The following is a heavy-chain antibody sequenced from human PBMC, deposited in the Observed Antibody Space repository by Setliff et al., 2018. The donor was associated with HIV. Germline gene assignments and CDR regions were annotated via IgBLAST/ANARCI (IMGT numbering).Heavy chain of an antibody. D-gene: IGHD3-22*01. CDR1: GDSVSSDNAA. CDR3: ARQTYYYDNSGHNWFDP. CDR2: TYYRSKWYF. V-gene: IGHV6-1*01. J-gene: IGHJ5*02. Sequence: PSQTLSLTCAISGDSVSSDNAAWNWIRQSPMRGLEWLGRTYYRSKWYFDYAVSVKSRIIINPDTSKNQFSLKLSSVTAADTAVYFCARQTYYYDNSGHNWFDPWGQGTLVTVSS.